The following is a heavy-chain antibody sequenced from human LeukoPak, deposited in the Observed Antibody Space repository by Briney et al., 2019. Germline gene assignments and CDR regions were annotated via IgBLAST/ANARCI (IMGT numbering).Heavy chain of an antibody. D-gene: IGHD3-3*01. Sequence: ASVKVSCKASGYTFTSYGISWVRQAPGQGLEWMGWISAYNGNTNYAQKLQGRVTMTTDTSTSTAYMELRSLRSDDTAVYYCARVFGVVIIGYYYYMDVWGKGTTVTVSS. CDR3: ARVFGVVIIGYYYYMDV. CDR2: ISAYNGNT. J-gene: IGHJ6*03. CDR1: GYTFTSYG. V-gene: IGHV1-18*01.